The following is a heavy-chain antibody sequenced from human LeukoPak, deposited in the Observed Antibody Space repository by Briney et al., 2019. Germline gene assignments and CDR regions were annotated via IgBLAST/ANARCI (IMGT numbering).Heavy chain of an antibody. CDR3: ASNPCSSTSCYTFY. D-gene: IGHD2-2*02. V-gene: IGHV4-39*01. CDR1: GGSISSSSYY. Sequence: SETLPLTCTVSGGSISSSSYYWGWIRQPPGKGLEWIGSIYYSGSTYYNPSLKSRVTISVDTSKNQFSLKLSSVTAADTAVYYCASNPCSSTSCYTFYWGQGTLVTVSS. J-gene: IGHJ4*02. CDR2: IYYSGST.